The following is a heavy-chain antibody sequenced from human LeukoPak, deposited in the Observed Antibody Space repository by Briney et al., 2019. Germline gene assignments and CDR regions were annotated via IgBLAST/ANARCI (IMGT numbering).Heavy chain of an antibody. Sequence: GGSLRLSCAASGFTFSSYSINWVRQAPGKGLEWVSSISNTGSYMYYADSVKGRFTVSRDNSNNSLYLQMNNLRADDTAVYYCARDRGSSWREFFLDSWGQGTLATVSS. D-gene: IGHD3-10*01. CDR1: GFTFSSYS. CDR2: ISNTGSYM. V-gene: IGHV3-21*01. J-gene: IGHJ4*02. CDR3: ARDRGSSWREFFLDS.